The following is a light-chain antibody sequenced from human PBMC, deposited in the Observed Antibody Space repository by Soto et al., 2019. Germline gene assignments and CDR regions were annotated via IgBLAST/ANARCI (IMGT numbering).Light chain of an antibody. CDR2: EVT. J-gene: IGLJ1*01. CDR1: SSDVGAYNY. V-gene: IGLV2-8*01. Sequence: QSALTQPPSASGSPGQSVTISCTGTSSDVGAYNYVSWYQQHPGKAPKLMIYEVTNRPSGVPDRFSASKSGNTASLTVSGLQDEDEADYFCSSYAGFNNFVFGTGTKLTVL. CDR3: SSYAGFNNFV.